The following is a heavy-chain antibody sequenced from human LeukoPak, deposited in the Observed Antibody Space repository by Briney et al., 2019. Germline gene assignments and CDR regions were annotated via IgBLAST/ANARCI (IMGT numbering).Heavy chain of an antibody. D-gene: IGHD4-17*01. CDR1: GGSISSGGYY. Sequence: SETLSLTCTVSGGSISSGGYYWSWIRQPPGEGLEWIGYIYHSGSTYYNPSLKSRVTISVDRSKNQFSLKLSSVTAADTAVYYCARDDGAGNWFDPWGQGTLVTVSS. J-gene: IGHJ5*02. CDR2: IYHSGST. V-gene: IGHV4-30-2*01. CDR3: ARDDGAGNWFDP.